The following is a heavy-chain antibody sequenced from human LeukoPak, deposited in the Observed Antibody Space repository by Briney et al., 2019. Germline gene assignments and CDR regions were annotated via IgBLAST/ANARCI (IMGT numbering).Heavy chain of an antibody. D-gene: IGHD5-12*01. J-gene: IGHJ4*02. CDR1: GGSISTYY. CDR2: IHYTGST. CDR3: ARELRYDHLDY. V-gene: IGHV4-59*01. Sequence: PSETLSLTCTVSGGSISTYYWSWIRPPPGKGLEWIGYIHYTGSTSYSPSLKRRVTMSLDTSKNQFSLRLSSVTAADTAVYYCARELRYDHLDYWGQGTLVTVSS.